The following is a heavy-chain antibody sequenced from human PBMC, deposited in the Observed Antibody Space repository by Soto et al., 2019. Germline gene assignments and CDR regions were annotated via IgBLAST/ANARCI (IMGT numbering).Heavy chain of an antibody. CDR1: GGSFSTYA. Sequence: QVQLVQSGAEVRKPGSSVRVSCRASGGSFSTYAISWVRQAPGQGLEWMGGIVPVFGTPNYAQKFQDRVIITADESTTTAYMELSRLRSDDTAIYYCARKAIIPMRPSGMDYYFTMDVWGQGTTVTVSS. CDR3: ARKAIIPMRPSGMDYYFTMDV. CDR2: IVPVFGTP. V-gene: IGHV1-69*01. D-gene: IGHD2-21*02. J-gene: IGHJ6*02.